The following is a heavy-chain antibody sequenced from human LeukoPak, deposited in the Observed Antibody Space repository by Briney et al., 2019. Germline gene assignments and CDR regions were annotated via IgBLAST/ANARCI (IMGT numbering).Heavy chain of an antibody. CDR1: GGSISSSNW. V-gene: IGHV4-4*02. D-gene: IGHD2-15*01. CDR3: ARPLSLGYCSGGSCYGRGAWFDR. CDR2: IYHSGST. J-gene: IGHJ5*02. Sequence: NPSETLSLTCAVSGGSISSSNWGSWVRQPPGKGLEWIGQIYHSGSTNYNPSLKSRVTISVDKSKNQFSLKLRSVTAAETAVYYCARPLSLGYCSGGSCYGRGAWFDRWGQGTLVTVSS.